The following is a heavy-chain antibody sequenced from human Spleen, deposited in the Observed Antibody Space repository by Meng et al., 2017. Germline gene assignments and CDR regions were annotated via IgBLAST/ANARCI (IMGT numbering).Heavy chain of an antibody. CDR1: GYSFASYW. V-gene: IGHV5-51*01. D-gene: IGHD3-10*01. CDR3: ARLYGAGPNWLDP. J-gene: IGHJ5*02. Sequence: GESLKISCKGSGYSFASYWIGWVRQMPGKGLEWMGIIYPGDSDTRYRLSFRGQVTISADKSINTAYLQWSSLKVSDSGIYYCARLYGAGPNWLDPWGQGTLVTVSS. CDR2: IYPGDSDT.